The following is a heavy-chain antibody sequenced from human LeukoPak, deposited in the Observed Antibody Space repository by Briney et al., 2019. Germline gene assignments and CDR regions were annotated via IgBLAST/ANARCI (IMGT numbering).Heavy chain of an antibody. D-gene: IGHD1-26*01. CDR3: ARVGLGEFDFDY. CDR2: INPNSGGT. J-gene: IGHJ4*02. CDR1: GYTFTGYY. V-gene: IGHV1-2*02. Sequence: ASVKVSCKASGYTFTGYYIHWVRQAPGQGLERMGWINPNSGGTNYAQKFQGRVTMTRDTSISTAYMELSRLRSDDTAVYYCARVGLGEFDFDYWGQGTLVTVSS.